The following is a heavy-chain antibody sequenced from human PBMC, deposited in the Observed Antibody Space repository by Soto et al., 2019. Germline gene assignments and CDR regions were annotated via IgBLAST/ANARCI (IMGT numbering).Heavy chain of an antibody. CDR1: GYALSIYD. J-gene: IGHJ6*02. CDR3: ARGGSPLYSSSWLYYYYYYGMDV. CDR2: MNPNSGNT. V-gene: IGHV1-8*01. Sequence: ALLNLYWKGAGYALSIYDVSWGRQTTGQGLEWMGWMNPNSGNTGYAQKFQGRVTMTRNTSISTAYMELSSLRSEDTAVYYCARGGSPLYSSSWLYYYYYYGMDVWGQGTTVTVSS. D-gene: IGHD6-13*01.